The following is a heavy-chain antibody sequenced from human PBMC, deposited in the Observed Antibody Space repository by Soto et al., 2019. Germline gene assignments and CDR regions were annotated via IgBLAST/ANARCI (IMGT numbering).Heavy chain of an antibody. V-gene: IGHV3-30-3*01. CDR2: ISYDGSNK. CDR3: ARGATGRAFDP. D-gene: IGHD3-10*01. J-gene: IGHJ5*02. Sequence: QVQLVESGGGVVQPGRSLKLSCAASGFTFSSYAMHWVRQAPGKGLEWVAVISYDGSNKYYADSVKGRFTISRDNSKNTLYLQMNSLRAEDTALYYCARGATGRAFDPWGQGTLVTVS. CDR1: GFTFSSYA.